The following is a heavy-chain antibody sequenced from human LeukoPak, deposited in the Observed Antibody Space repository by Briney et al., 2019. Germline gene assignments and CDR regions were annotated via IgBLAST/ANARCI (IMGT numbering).Heavy chain of an antibody. J-gene: IGHJ4*02. Sequence: PSETLSLTCTVSGGSISSYYWSWIRQPPGKGLEWIGYIYYSGSTNYNPSLKSRVTISVDTSKNLFSLKLSSVTAADTAVYYCARHLRYYDSSGYYLTPFDYWGQGTLVTVSS. CDR2: IYYSGST. D-gene: IGHD3-22*01. CDR1: GGSISSYY. V-gene: IGHV4-59*08. CDR3: ARHLRYYDSSGYYLTPFDY.